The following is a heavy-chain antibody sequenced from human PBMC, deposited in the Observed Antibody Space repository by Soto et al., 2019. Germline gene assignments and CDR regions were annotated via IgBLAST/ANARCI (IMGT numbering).Heavy chain of an antibody. D-gene: IGHD2-2*01. J-gene: IGHJ4*02. Sequence: PGGSLRLSCVASGFTFSRYVMSWVRQAPGKGLRWVSTINSNGDSTYYADSVKGRFTISRDNSRNSLYLQVNILRAEDTAVYYCARVSDLDYCSRTSCLYYFDYWGQGALVTVSS. CDR2: INSNGDST. CDR3: ARVSDLDYCSRTSCLYYFDY. V-gene: IGHV3-23*01. CDR1: GFTFSRYV.